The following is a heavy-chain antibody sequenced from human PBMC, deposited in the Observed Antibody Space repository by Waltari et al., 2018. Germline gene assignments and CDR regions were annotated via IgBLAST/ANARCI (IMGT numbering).Heavy chain of an antibody. CDR2: IKQDGSEK. D-gene: IGHD6-13*01. CDR1: GFTFRSYW. CDR3: ARMEYSSSWYPSYFDY. V-gene: IGHV3-7*01. J-gene: IGHJ4*02. Sequence: EVQLVESGGGLVQPGGSLRLSCAASGFTFRSYWRSWVRQAPGKGLEWVANIKQDGSEKYYVDSVKGRFTISRDNAKNSLYLQMNSLRAEDTAVYYCARMEYSSSWYPSYFDYWGQGTLVTVSS.